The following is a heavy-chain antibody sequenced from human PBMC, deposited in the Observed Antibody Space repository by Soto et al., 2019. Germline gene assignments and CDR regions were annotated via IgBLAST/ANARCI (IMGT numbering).Heavy chain of an antibody. CDR2: INLNTGVS. Sequence: QVQLVQSGAEVRKPGASVKVSCKASGYTFSNYVIHWVRQAPGHGLKSLGWINLNTGVSISAHSFRGSVTLTGDPSMITACMELASLATDDTAIYSCARGTLAVTPPADLFDFSMDVWGQGTTVTVS. J-gene: IGHJ6*02. CDR1: GYTFSNYV. D-gene: IGHD6-19*01. V-gene: IGHV1-2*07. CDR3: ARGTLAVTPPADLFDFSMDV.